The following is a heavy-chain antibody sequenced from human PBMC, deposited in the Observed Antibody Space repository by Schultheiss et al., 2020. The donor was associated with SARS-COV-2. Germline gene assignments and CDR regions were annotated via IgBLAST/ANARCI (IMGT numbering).Heavy chain of an antibody. CDR1: GFTFSSYE. J-gene: IGHJ3*02. CDR3: ARDLSHRFGVVTQDAFDI. D-gene: IGHD3-3*01. V-gene: IGHV3-48*03. Sequence: GGSLRLSCAASGFTFSSYEMNWVRQAPGKGLEWVSYISSSGSTIYYADSVKGRFTISRDNAKNSLYLQMNSLRAEDTAVYYCARDLSHRFGVVTQDAFDIWGQGTMVTVSS. CDR2: ISSSGSTI.